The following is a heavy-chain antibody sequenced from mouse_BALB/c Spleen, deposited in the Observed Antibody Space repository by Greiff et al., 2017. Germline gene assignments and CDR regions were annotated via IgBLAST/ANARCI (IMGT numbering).Heavy chain of an antibody. CDR2: ISSGGSYT. J-gene: IGHJ4*01. V-gene: IGHV5-6*01. CDR3: ARQGAYYGNYGAMDY. D-gene: IGHD2-10*01. Sequence: EVMLVESGGDLVKPGGSLKLSCAASGFTFSSYGMSWVRQTPDKRLEWVATISSGGSYTYYPDSVKGRFTISRDNAKNTLYLQMSSLKSEDTAMYYCARQGAYYGNYGAMDYWGQGTSVTVYS. CDR1: GFTFSSYG.